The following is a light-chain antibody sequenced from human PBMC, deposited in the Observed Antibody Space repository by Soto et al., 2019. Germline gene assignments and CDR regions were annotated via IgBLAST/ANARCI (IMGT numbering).Light chain of an antibody. CDR1: SSDIGHYDY. CDR3: CSLTISHTYV. CDR2: HVT. V-gene: IGLV2-14*03. Sequence: QSVLTQPASVSGSPGQSITISCTGTSSDIGHYDYVSWYQQHPCKAPNLMIYHVTYRPSGVSNRYSGSKSGNSASLTISGLQADDEADYYCCSLTISHTYVFGSGTKVTVL. J-gene: IGLJ1*01.